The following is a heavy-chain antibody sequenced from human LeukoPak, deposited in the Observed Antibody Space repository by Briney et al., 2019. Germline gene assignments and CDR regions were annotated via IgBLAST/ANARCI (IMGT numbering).Heavy chain of an antibody. CDR3: AREGHAFDI. Sequence: ASETLSLTCTVSGGSISSGSYYWSWIRQPAGKGLEWIGRIYTSGSTNYNPSLKSRVTISVDTSKNQFSLKLSSVTAADTAVYYCAREGHAFDIWGQGTMVTVSS. J-gene: IGHJ3*02. CDR1: GGSISSGSYY. V-gene: IGHV4-61*02. CDR2: IYTSGST.